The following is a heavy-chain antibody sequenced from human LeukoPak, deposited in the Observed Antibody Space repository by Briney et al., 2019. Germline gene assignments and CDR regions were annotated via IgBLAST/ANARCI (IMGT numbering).Heavy chain of an antibody. CDR2: INPNSGGT. Sequence: GASVKVSCKASGYTFTGYYMHWVRQAPGQGLEWMGWINPNSGGTNYAQKFQGRVTMTRDTSISTAYMELSRLRSDDTAVYYCARVVRVVPAAPFDPWGQGTLVTVSS. J-gene: IGHJ5*02. V-gene: IGHV1-2*02. CDR1: GYTFTGYY. CDR3: ARVVRVVPAAPFDP. D-gene: IGHD2-2*01.